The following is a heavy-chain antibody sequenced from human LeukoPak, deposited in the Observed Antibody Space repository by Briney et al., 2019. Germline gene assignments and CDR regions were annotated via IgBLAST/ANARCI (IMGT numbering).Heavy chain of an antibody. J-gene: IGHJ4*02. CDR1: GFTFSSYS. CDR3: ARAYSYGRWPFAY. CDR2: ISSSSYI. D-gene: IGHD5-18*01. Sequence: GGSLRLSCAASGFTFSSYSMNWVRQAPGKGLEWVSSISSSSYIYYADSVKGRFTISRDNAKNSLYLQMNSLRAEDTAVYYCARAYSYGRWPFAYWGQGTLVTVSS. V-gene: IGHV3-21*01.